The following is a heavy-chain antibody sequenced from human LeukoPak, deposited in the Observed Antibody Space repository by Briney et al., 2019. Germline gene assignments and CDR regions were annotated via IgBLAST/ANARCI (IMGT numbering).Heavy chain of an antibody. Sequence: SESLSLTCTVSGASISTSYYYWAWIRQPPGKGLEWIGNFHYSGTTYYNPSLKSRVAISIDTSKNQFFLRLSSVTAADTAVYYCARQVTYGYAYGYYFDFWGQVALVTVSS. J-gene: IGHJ4*02. CDR3: ARQVTYGYAYGYYFDF. CDR2: FHYSGTT. V-gene: IGHV4-39*01. D-gene: IGHD5-18*01. CDR1: GASISTSYYY.